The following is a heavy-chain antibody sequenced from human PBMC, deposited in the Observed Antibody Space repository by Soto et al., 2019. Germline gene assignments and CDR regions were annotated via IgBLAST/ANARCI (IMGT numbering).Heavy chain of an antibody. Sequence: GESLKISCKGSGYSFTSYWISWVRQMPGKGLEWMGRIDPSDSYTNYSPSFQGHVTISADKSISTAYLQWSSLKASDTAMYYCARQDDILTGYNYYGMDVWGQGTTVTVSS. CDR1: GYSFTSYW. J-gene: IGHJ6*02. CDR3: ARQDDILTGYNYYGMDV. CDR2: IDPSDSYT. D-gene: IGHD3-9*01. V-gene: IGHV5-10-1*01.